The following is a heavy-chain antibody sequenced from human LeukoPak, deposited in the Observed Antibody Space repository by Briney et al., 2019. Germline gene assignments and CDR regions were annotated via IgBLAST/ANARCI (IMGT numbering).Heavy chain of an antibody. D-gene: IGHD6-25*01. CDR2: ISYDVSNK. Sequence: GGSLRLSCAASGFTFSSYGMSWVRQAPGQGLEWVAWISYDVSNKYYAESVEGRFTISTDNSKNTTYMQMNRLRAEDTGVYYCAKAVAHSGWRTLEVYYSYGMDVWGQGTTVTVSS. V-gene: IGHV3-30*18. CDR1: GFTFSSYG. CDR3: AKAVAHSGWRTLEVYYSYGMDV. J-gene: IGHJ6*02.